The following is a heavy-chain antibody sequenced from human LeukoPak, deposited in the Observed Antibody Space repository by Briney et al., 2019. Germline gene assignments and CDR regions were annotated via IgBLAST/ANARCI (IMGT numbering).Heavy chain of an antibody. CDR3: ARGLRFLVV. CDR2: INHSGST. Sequence: PSETLSLTCAVYGGSFSGYYWSWIRQPPGKGLEWIGEINHSGSTNYNPSLKSRVTISVDTSKNQFSLKLSLVTAADTAVYYCARGLRFLVVWGQGTTVTVSS. CDR1: GGSFSGYY. J-gene: IGHJ6*02. V-gene: IGHV4-34*01. D-gene: IGHD3-3*01.